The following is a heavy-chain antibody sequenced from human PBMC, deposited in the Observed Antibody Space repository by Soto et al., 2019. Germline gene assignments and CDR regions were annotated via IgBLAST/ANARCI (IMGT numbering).Heavy chain of an antibody. Sequence: QVQLVQSGAEVKKPGASVKVSCKASGYTFTNNYMHWVRQAPGQGLEWMGVINPSGGSTNYAQKFKGRLTMTRDTSTSTLYMELSSLRSEDTAVYYCARDHSQNYGTQEGVTATWWIDPWGQGTLVTVSS. J-gene: IGHJ5*02. D-gene: IGHD1-7*01. CDR3: ARDHSQNYGTQEGVTATWWIDP. CDR2: INPSGGST. V-gene: IGHV1-46*01. CDR1: GYTFTNNY.